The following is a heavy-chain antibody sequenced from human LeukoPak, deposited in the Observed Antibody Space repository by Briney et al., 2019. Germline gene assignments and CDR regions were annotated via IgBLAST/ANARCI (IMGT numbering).Heavy chain of an antibody. J-gene: IGHJ4*02. CDR1: GFTFSSYG. V-gene: IGHV3-30*19. Sequence: GGSLRLSCAASGFTFSSYGMHWVRQAPGKGLEWVAVISYDGSNKYYADSVKGRFTISRDNSKNTLYLQMNSLRAEDTAVYYCARGDYYGPGSYWWYFDYWGQGTLVTVSS. D-gene: IGHD3-10*01. CDR2: ISYDGSNK. CDR3: ARGDYYGPGSYWWYFDY.